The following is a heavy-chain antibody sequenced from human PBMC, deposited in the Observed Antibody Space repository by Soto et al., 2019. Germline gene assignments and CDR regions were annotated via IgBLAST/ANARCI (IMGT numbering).Heavy chain of an antibody. Sequence: QVQLLESGPGLVKPSETLSLTCTVSGGSISSYYWSWIRQPPGKGLEWIGYIYSSGSTNYNPSLKSRVTISVDTSKIQSSLKLSSVTAADTAVYYCARRYGGGFDYWGQGTLVTVSS. D-gene: IGHD3-10*01. V-gene: IGHV4-59*08. CDR1: GGSISSYY. CDR2: IYSSGST. J-gene: IGHJ4*02. CDR3: ARRYGGGFDY.